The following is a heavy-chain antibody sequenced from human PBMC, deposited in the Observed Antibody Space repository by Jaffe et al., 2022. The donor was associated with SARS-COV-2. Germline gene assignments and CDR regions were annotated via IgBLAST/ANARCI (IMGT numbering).Heavy chain of an antibody. J-gene: IGHJ6*03. CDR2: INSDGSST. Sequence: EVQLVESGGGLVQPGGSLRLSCAASGFTFSSYWMHWVRQAPGKGLVWVSRINSDGSSTSYADSVKGRFTISRDNAKNTLYLQMNSLRAEDTAVYYCARAVQLWSDYYYYYYMDVWGKGTTVTVSS. V-gene: IGHV3-74*01. CDR3: ARAVQLWSDYYYYYYMDV. D-gene: IGHD5-18*01. CDR1: GFTFSSYW.